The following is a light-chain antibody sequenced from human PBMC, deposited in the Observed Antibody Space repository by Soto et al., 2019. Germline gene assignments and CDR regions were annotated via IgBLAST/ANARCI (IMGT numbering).Light chain of an antibody. CDR1: SSDVGGYNY. Sequence: QSVLTQPPSASGSPGQSVTISCTGTSSDVGGYNYVSWYQQHPGKAPKLMIYGVSKRPSGVPDRFSGSKSGNTASLTVSGLQAEDEADYYCNSYAGSNNVVFGGGTKLTVL. CDR2: GVS. V-gene: IGLV2-8*01. J-gene: IGLJ2*01. CDR3: NSYAGSNNVV.